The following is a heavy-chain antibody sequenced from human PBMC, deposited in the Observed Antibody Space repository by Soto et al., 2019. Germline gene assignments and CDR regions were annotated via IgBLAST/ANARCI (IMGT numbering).Heavy chain of an antibody. J-gene: IGHJ4*02. CDR1: GYTFTKYG. CDR3: AREMAGLGGEYDY. V-gene: IGHV1-18*01. CDR2: MSGSSGNA. Sequence: QVQLGQSGAEVKNPGASVKVSCKTSGYTFTKYGVGWVRQAPGQGLEGMGWMSGSSGNANYAEKVQGRITLTTNTSPSTDYIALRSRRSEDTAVYYCAREMAGLGGEYDYWGQGTLVTVSS. D-gene: IGHD3-16*01.